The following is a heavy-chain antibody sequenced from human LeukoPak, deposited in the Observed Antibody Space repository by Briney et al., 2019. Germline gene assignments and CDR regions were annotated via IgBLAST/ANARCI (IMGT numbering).Heavy chain of an antibody. D-gene: IGHD3-22*01. Sequence: GGSLRLSCAASGFTFSDCAMTWVRQAPGKGLEWVSAIGADADSAYYADSVKGRFTISRDDSKNTLYLQMNGLRAEDTALYYCAKDDSGGYFPDFWGRGTLVTVSS. CDR2: IGADADSA. J-gene: IGHJ4*02. CDR1: GFTFSDCA. V-gene: IGHV3-23*01. CDR3: AKDDSGGYFPDF.